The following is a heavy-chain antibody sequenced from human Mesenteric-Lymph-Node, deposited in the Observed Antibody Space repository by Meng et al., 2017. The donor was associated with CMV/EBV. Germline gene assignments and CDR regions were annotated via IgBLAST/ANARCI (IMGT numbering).Heavy chain of an antibody. Sequence: GESLKISCAASGFTFSSYSMNWVRQAPGKGLEWISYISTGSGTLYYADSVKGRFTISRDNTQNSLYLQMNTLRAEDTAVYYCARARYSDFWGQGTLVTVSS. CDR1: GFTFSSYS. CDR2: ISTGSGTL. D-gene: IGHD4-11*01. J-gene: IGHJ4*02. CDR3: ARARYSDF. V-gene: IGHV3-48*04.